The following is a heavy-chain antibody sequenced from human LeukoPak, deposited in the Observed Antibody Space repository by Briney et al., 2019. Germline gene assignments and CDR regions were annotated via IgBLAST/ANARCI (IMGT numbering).Heavy chain of an antibody. CDR3: ARDNTAMVNSYYYYYYMDV. Sequence: PSETLSLTCTVSGGSISSSSYYWGWIRQPPGKGLEWIGSIYYSGSTYYNPSLKSQVTISVDTSKNQFSLKLSSVTAADTAVYYCARDNTAMVNSYYYYYYMDVWGKGTTVTISS. J-gene: IGHJ6*03. CDR2: IYYSGST. D-gene: IGHD5-18*01. V-gene: IGHV4-39*07. CDR1: GGSISSSSYY.